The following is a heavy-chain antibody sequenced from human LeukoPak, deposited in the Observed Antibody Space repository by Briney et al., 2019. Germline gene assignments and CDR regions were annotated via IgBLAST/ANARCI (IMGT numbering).Heavy chain of an antibody. V-gene: IGHV4-31*03. D-gene: IGHD2-15*01. Sequence: SQTLSLTCTVSGGSISSGGYYWSWIRQHSGKGLEWIGYIYYSGSTYYNPSLKSRVTISVDTSKNQFSLKLSSVTAADTAVYYCARGGRGKSGFDYWGQGTLVTVSS. CDR1: GGSISSGGYY. J-gene: IGHJ4*02. CDR3: ARGGRGKSGFDY. CDR2: IYYSGST.